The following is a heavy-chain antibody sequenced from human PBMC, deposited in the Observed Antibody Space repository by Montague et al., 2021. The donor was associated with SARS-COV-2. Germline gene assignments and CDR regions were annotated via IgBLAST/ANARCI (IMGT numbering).Heavy chain of an antibody. CDR3: AREGYRSGSFHIDY. J-gene: IGHJ4*01. D-gene: IGHD1-26*01. V-gene: IGHV3-30*04. CDR2: ISHDESNH. CDR1: RLPFNGYA. Sequence: SLRLSCAASRLPFNGYAMHWVRQAPGKGLEWLTFISHDESNHRYADSVKGRFTISRDNSKNTLYLQMDGLRPEDTAVYYCAREGYRSGSFHIDYWGQGTLVTVSS.